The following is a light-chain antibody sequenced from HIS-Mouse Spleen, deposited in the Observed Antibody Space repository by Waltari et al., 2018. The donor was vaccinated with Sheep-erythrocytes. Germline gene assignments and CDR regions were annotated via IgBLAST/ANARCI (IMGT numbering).Light chain of an antibody. CDR2: EVS. Sequence: QSALTQPPSASGSPGQSVTISCTGTSSDVGGYNYVSWYQQHPGKAPKPMVYEVSKRPSGVPDRFSGSKPGKTASLTVSGLQAEDEADYYCSSYAGSNNWVFGGGTKLTVL. CDR1: SSDVGGYNY. CDR3: SSYAGSNNWV. V-gene: IGLV2-8*01. J-gene: IGLJ3*02.